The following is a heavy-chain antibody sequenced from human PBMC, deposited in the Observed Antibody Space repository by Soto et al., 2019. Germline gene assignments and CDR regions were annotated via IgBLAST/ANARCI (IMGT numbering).Heavy chain of an antibody. J-gene: IGHJ5*02. CDR3: ARHPRGSSSWLNWFDP. D-gene: IGHD6-13*01. V-gene: IGHV4-59*08. CDR1: GGSINSYY. CDR2: IYYTGMT. Sequence: QVQLLESGPGLVKPSETLSLTCTVSGGSINSYYWSWVRQPPGKGLQWIGYIYYTGMTNYNPSLKSRITISVDTSKSQCSLRLSSGTAADTAVYYCARHPRGSSSWLNWFDPWGPGTLVTVSS.